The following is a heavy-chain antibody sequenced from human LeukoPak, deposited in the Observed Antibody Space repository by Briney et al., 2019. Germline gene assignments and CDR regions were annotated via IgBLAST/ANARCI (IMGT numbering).Heavy chain of an antibody. CDR1: GFIFSSFW. D-gene: IGHD2-21*02. CDR2: ISGDGTTT. Sequence: PGGSLRLSCAASGFIFSSFWMHWVRQAPGKGLVWVSRISGDGTTTTYADSVKGRFTISRDNAKNTLYLQLNSLRAEDTAVYYCARRLAYCGGDCFFSDYWGQGTLVIVSS. CDR3: ARRLAYCGGDCFFSDY. V-gene: IGHV3-74*01. J-gene: IGHJ4*02.